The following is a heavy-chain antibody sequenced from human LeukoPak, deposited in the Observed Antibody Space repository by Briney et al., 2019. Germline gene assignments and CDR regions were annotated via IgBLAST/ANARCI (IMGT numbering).Heavy chain of an antibody. CDR2: TYYRSKWYN. CDR3: ARDPQQWLPRGDAFDI. Sequence: SQTLSLTCAISGDSVSSNSAAWNWIRQSPSRGLEWLGRTYYRSKWYNDYAVSMKSRITINPDTSKNQFSLQLNSVTPEDTAVYYCARDPQQWLPRGDAFDIWGQGTMVTVSS. J-gene: IGHJ3*02. D-gene: IGHD6-19*01. CDR1: GDSVSSNSAA. V-gene: IGHV6-1*01.